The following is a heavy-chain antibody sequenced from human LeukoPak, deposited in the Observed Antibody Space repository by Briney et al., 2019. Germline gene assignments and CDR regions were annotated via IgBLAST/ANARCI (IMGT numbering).Heavy chain of an antibody. CDR1: GFTFSDYW. J-gene: IGHJ4*02. V-gene: IGHV3-7*03. D-gene: IGHD3-22*01. CDR3: ARAEETYYYDSSGYYVY. CDR2: IKQDAGEI. Sequence: PGGSLRLSCAASGFTFSDYWMSWVRQAPGKGLEWVANIKQDAGEIRYVDSVKGRFTISRDNAKNSLYLQMDSLRAEDTAVYYCARAEETYYYDSSGYYVYWGQGTLVTVSS.